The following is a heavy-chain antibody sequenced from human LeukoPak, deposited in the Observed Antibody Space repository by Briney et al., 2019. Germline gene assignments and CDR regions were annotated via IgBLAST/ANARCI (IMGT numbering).Heavy chain of an antibody. D-gene: IGHD6-19*01. J-gene: IGHJ4*02. CDR3: ARWTYSSGWFYDN. V-gene: IGHV3-7*04. CDR1: GFTFSKYW. Sequence: PGGSLRLSCAASGFTFSKYWMSWGRQAPGKGLEWVADIKEDGSGERYVDSVKGRFTSSRDNAKNSLYLQMNSLRGEDTAVYYCARWTYSSGWFYDNWGQGTLVTVSS. CDR2: IKEDGSGE.